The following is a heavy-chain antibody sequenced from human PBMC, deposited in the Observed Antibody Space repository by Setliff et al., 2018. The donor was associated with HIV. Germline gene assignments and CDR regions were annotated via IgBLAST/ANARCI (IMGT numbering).Heavy chain of an antibody. D-gene: IGHD3-10*01. CDR3: ARLVVTARGIRDAFDV. V-gene: IGHV4-4*09. CDR2: IYTSGTA. Sequence: LPETLSLTCTVSGGSISSYYWSWIRQSPGKGLEWIGYIYTSGTANYNPSLQSRVTISLDMSRNQVSLRLSSVTAADTAIYYCARLVVTARGIRDAFDVWGQGAMVTVSS. J-gene: IGHJ3*01. CDR1: GGSISSYY.